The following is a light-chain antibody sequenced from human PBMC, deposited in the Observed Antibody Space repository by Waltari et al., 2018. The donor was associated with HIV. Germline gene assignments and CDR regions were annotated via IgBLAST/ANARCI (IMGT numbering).Light chain of an antibody. V-gene: IGLV1-51*01. J-gene: IGLJ2*01. CDR1: SSNSGKTF. CDR2: DNN. CDR3: GTWDSSLSGVV. Sequence: QSVLTQPPSVSAAPGQKVTIPCSGSSSNSGKTFVSWYKQLPGAAPKPLIYDNNKRPSGIPDRFSGSKSGTSATLGITGLQTGDEADYYCGTWDSSLSGVVFGGGTKLTVL.